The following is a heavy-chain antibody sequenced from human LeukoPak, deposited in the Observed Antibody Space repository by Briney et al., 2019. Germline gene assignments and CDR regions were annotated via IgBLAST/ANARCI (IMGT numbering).Heavy chain of an antibody. Sequence: PGGSLRLSCAGSGFTFSSYAMHWVRQAPGKGLESVSAMSANGHSTYYVNSVKGRFTIARDNSKNTLYLQMGSLRAEDMAVYYCARTGTGYSSGWIDYWGQGTLVTVSS. D-gene: IGHD6-19*01. CDR2: MSANGHST. CDR3: ARTGTGYSSGWIDY. V-gene: IGHV3-64*01. CDR1: GFTFSSYA. J-gene: IGHJ4*02.